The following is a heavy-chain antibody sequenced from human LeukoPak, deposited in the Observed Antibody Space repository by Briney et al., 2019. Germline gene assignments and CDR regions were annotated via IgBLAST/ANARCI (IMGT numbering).Heavy chain of an antibody. CDR3: ARDGIYCSGGSCYSKAALDY. CDR1: GFSFSNYA. Sequence: PGGSLTLSCAASGFSFSNYAMHWVRQAPGKGLEYVSAISSNGGSTYYVNSVKGRFTISRDISKNTLYLQMDSLRAEDMAVYYCARDGIYCSGGSCYSKAALDYWGQGTLVTVSS. D-gene: IGHD2-15*01. J-gene: IGHJ4*02. CDR2: ISSNGGST. V-gene: IGHV3-64*01.